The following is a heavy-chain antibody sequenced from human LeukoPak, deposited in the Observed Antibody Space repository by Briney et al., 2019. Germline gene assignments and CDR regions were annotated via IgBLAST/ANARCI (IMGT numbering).Heavy chain of an antibody. CDR2: INPNSGGT. CDR3: ARDTGAVGGEGFDY. D-gene: IGHD4-23*01. Sequence: GASVKVSCKASGYTFTGYHMHWVRQAPGQGLEWMGWINPNSGGTNYAQKFQGRVTMTRDTSINTAYMELSRLRSDDTAVYYCARDTGAVGGEGFDYWGQGTLVTVSS. V-gene: IGHV1-2*02. J-gene: IGHJ4*02. CDR1: GYTFTGYH.